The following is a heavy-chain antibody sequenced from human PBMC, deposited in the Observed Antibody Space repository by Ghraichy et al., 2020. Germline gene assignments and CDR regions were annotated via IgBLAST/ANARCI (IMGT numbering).Heavy chain of an antibody. D-gene: IGHD2-2*01. CDR2: INHSGST. Sequence: SETLSLTCGVDGGSFSGHYWSWIRQPPGKGLEWIGEINHSGSTKYNPSLKFRVTISVDTSKNQLSLKLRSVTAADTAVYYCARGRDIVVVPAAVSTYYYYYGMDVWGQGTTVTVSS. J-gene: IGHJ6*02. CDR1: GGSFSGHY. V-gene: IGHV4-34*01. CDR3: ARGRDIVVVPAAVSTYYYYYGMDV.